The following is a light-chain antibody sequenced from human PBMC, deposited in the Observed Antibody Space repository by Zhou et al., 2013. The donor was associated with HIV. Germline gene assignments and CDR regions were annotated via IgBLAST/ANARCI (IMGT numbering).Light chain of an antibody. CDR2: GAS. J-gene: IGKJ2*01. CDR1: QSVANN. V-gene: IGKV3-15*01. Sequence: EIVMTQSPATLSVSPGDRATLSCRASQSVANNLAWYQQKPGQAPRLLIYGASTRAAGIPARFSGSGSGTEFTLTISSMQSEDFAVYYCQQNNDRPRTFGQGTKLEIK. CDR3: QQNNDRPRT.